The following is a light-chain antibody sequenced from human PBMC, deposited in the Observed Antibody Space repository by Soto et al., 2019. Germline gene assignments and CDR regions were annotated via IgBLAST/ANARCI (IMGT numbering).Light chain of an antibody. V-gene: IGKV3-15*01. CDR2: RAS. Sequence: EIVMTQSPATRSSSPGERATLSCRASQTVNSRLAWYQHKPGQAPRLLIYRASTRATGIPARFSGSESGTEFTLTISSLQSEDFAVYYCQHHRTFGQGTKVDIK. J-gene: IGKJ1*01. CDR3: QHHRT. CDR1: QTVNSR.